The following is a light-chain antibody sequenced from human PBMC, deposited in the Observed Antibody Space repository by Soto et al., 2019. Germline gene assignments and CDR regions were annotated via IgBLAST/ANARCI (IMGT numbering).Light chain of an antibody. V-gene: IGKV3-11*01. CDR1: QSVSSY. J-gene: IGKJ2*01. Sequence: DIVLTQSPATLSLSPGERATLSCRASQSVSSYLALYQQKPGQAPRPLIYDASNRATGIPARFSGSGSGTDFTLTISSLEPEDFAVYYCQQRSNWPRTFGQGTKLEIK. CDR3: QQRSNWPRT. CDR2: DAS.